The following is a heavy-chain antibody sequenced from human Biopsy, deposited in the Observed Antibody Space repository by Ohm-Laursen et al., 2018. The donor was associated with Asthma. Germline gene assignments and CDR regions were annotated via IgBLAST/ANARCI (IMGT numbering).Heavy chain of an antibody. V-gene: IGHV3-21*01. Sequence: GSLRLSCSASGFTFSHYNMNWVRQAPGKGLEWVSSITDTSRYIKYADSVKGRFTISRDNAKNSLYLQMNSLRAEDTAVYYCARDRFYNSVTSESFYYGVDVWGQGTTVTVSS. J-gene: IGHJ6*02. D-gene: IGHD2-21*02. CDR1: GFTFSHYN. CDR2: ITDTSRYI. CDR3: ARDRFYNSVTSESFYYGVDV.